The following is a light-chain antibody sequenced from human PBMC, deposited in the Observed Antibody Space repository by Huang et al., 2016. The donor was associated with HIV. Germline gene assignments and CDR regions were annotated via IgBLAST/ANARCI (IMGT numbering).Light chain of an antibody. J-gene: IGKJ2*01. CDR1: QSVNTN. CDR2: AES. V-gene: IGKV3-15*01. Sequence: VMMSQSPATLAASPGERVTLSCGASQSVNTNLAWYQQKPGQPPRPLVHAESTRAPGFLARFAGSGSVAEFTLTIDSLQYDDFAVYYCQQYKKWPPEYTFGQGTSLEIK. CDR3: QQYKKWPPEYT.